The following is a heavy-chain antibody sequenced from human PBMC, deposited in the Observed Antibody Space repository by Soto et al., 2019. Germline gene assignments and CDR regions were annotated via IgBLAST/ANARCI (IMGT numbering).Heavy chain of an antibody. CDR2: VYYGGT. CDR1: GGSMSSNY. CDR3: VSYRGAFYFDH. D-gene: IGHD4-4*01. V-gene: IGHV4-59*01. Sequence: SETLSLTCTVSGGSMSSNYWSWIRQSPAKGLEWIGFVYYGGTNYNPSFESRVTMSVDTPKKQFSLELTDVTAADTAVYYCVSYRGAFYFDHWGQGTLVTVSS. J-gene: IGHJ4*02.